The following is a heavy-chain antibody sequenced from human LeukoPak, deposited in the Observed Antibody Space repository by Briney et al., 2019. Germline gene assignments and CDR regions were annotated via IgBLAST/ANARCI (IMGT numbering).Heavy chain of an antibody. CDR2: IYYSGST. D-gene: IGHD1-26*01. CDR3: ARRSGSYYWYYAFDI. J-gene: IGHJ3*02. V-gene: IGHV4-59*01. Sequence: SETLSLTCTVSGGSISSYYWSWIRQPPGKGLEWIGYIYYSGSTNYNPSLKSRVTISVDTSKNQFSLKLSSVTAADTAVYYCARRSGSYYWYYAFDIWGQGTMVTVSS. CDR1: GGSISSYY.